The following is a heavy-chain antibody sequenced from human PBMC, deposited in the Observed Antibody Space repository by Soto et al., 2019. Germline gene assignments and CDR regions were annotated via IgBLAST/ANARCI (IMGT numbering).Heavy chain of an antibody. Sequence: QVQLVQSGSEVKKPGSSVKVSCKASGGSFSNFAFNWMRQAPGQGLEWMGGIIPTLGTPHYSQKFLGRVTITADESTRTVYMEMRSLTVEDTAVYYCARVGLGAYDDWGQGTRVIVSS. CDR1: GGSFSNFA. CDR3: ARVGLGAYDD. J-gene: IGHJ4*02. CDR2: IIPTLGTP. D-gene: IGHD3-16*01. V-gene: IGHV1-69*01.